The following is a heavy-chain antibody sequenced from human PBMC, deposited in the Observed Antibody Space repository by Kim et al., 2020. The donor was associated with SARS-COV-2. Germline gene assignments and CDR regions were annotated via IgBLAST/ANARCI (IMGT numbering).Heavy chain of an antibody. D-gene: IGHD2-15*01. J-gene: IGHJ5*02. Sequence: DPAKGRFTISRDKSKNTLYLQMNSLRAEDTAVYYCARGRRSGGGGMMFDPWGQGTLVTVSS. CDR3: ARGRRSGGGGMMFDP. V-gene: IGHV3-21*04.